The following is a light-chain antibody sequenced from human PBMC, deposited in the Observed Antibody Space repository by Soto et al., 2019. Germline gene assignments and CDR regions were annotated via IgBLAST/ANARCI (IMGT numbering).Light chain of an antibody. Sequence: QSVLTQPASVSGSPGQSITISCTGTSSDVGAYNYVSWYQQHPGKAPKLMIYEVSNRPSGVSNRFSGSKSGNTASLTISGLQAEDEADYYCSSYTSSSTPVVLGGGTQLTVL. CDR3: SSYTSSSTPVV. CDR1: SSDVGAYNY. CDR2: EVS. V-gene: IGLV2-14*01. J-gene: IGLJ2*01.